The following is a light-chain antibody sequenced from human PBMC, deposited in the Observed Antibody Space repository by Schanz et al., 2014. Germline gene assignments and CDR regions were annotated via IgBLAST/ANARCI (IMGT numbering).Light chain of an antibody. V-gene: IGKV3-20*01. J-gene: IGKJ1*01. Sequence: EIVMTQSPATLSVSPGERATLSCRASQSVSSSYLAWYQQKPGQAPRLLIYGASSRATGIPDRFSGSGSGTDFTLTISRLEPEDFAVYYCQQYGSSPPRTFGQGTKVEIK. CDR1: QSVSSSY. CDR2: GAS. CDR3: QQYGSSPPRT.